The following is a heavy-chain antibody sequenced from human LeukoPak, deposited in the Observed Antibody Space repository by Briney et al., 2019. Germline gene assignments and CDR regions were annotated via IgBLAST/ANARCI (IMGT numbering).Heavy chain of an antibody. CDR3: ARDNYRYGSVEYYFDY. D-gene: IGHD3-10*01. J-gene: IGHJ4*02. V-gene: IGHV4-4*07. CDR1: GGSISSYY. CDR2: IYTSGST. Sequence: PSETLSLTCTVSGGSISSYYWSWIRQPAGKGLEWIGRIYTSGSTNYNPSLKSRVTMSVDTSKNQFSLKLSSVTAADTAVYYCARDNYRYGSVEYYFDYWGQGTLVTVSS.